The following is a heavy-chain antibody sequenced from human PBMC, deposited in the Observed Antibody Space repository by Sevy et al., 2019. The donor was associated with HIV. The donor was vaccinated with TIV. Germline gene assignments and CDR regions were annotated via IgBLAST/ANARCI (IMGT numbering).Heavy chain of an antibody. CDR3: ARDVAAGDF. V-gene: IGHV3-7*01. Sequence: GGSLRLSCAASGFTFTRYWMTWVRPSPGKGLQWLGNINEDGTEKYYRDSVRGRFTISRDNAKKSLHLQMNSLRVDDTDVYYCARDVAAGDFWGQGTLVTVSS. CDR1: GFTFTRYW. CDR2: INEDGTEK. J-gene: IGHJ4*02. D-gene: IGHD2-21*01.